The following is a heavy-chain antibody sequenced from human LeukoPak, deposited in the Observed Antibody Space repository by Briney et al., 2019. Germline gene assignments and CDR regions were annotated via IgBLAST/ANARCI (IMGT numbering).Heavy chain of an antibody. CDR2: ISYDGSNE. J-gene: IGHJ4*02. CDR3: ARDRDDILTRFQYEYYFDY. Sequence: PGGSLRLSCTASGFTFSSYAMHWVRQAPGKGLEWVAVISYDGSNEYYADSVKGRFTISRDNSKNTLYLQMNSLRAEDTAVYYCARDRDDILTRFQYEYYFDYWSQGTLVTVSS. V-gene: IGHV3-30-3*01. CDR1: GFTFSSYA. D-gene: IGHD3-9*01.